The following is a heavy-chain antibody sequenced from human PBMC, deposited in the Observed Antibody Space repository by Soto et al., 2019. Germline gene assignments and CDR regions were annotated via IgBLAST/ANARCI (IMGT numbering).Heavy chain of an antibody. J-gene: IGHJ5*02. Sequence: QVQLVQSGAEVKKPGASVKVSCKASGYSFSNYAIHWVRQAPGQRLEWMGWINAGNGDTKYSQRFRKRVTMSGNTSGSTAYVDRRSLSSKATALFFWGRRLKGSGTSRFPPGGKGTL. V-gene: IGHV1-3*01. D-gene: IGHD1-26*01. CDR3: GRRLKGSGTSRFPP. CDR2: INAGNGDT. CDR1: GYSFSNYA.